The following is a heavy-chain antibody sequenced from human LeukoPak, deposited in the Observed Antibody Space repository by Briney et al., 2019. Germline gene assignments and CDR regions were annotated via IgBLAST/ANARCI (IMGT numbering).Heavy chain of an antibody. V-gene: IGHV3-33*08. D-gene: IGHD6-19*01. CDR1: GFTFSSYG. Sequence: GGSLRLSCAASGFTFSSYGMHWVRQAPGKGLEWVAVIWYGGSNKYYADSVKGRFTISRDNSKNTLYLQMNSLGAEDTAVYYCAREGREWLSVGIDYWGRGTLVTVSS. CDR2: IWYGGSNK. J-gene: IGHJ4*02. CDR3: AREGREWLSVGIDY.